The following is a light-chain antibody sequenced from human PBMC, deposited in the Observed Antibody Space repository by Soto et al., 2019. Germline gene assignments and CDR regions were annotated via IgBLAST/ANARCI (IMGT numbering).Light chain of an antibody. J-gene: IGKJ1*01. Sequence: EIVLTQSPGTLSLSPGERATLSCRASQSVSSSYLAWYQQKPGQAPRLLIYGASSRATGIPDRFSGSGSGTDFTLTISRLEPEDFAVYYCRQYSSSPTWTFGQGTKVDI. CDR2: GAS. V-gene: IGKV3-20*01. CDR3: RQYSSSPTWT. CDR1: QSVSSSY.